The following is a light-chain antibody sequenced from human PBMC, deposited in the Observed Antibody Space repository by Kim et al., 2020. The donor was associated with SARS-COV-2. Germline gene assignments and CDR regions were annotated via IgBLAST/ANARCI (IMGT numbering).Light chain of an antibody. CDR2: QDS. CDR3: QAWDSWV. Sequence: SYELTQPPSVSVSPGQTASITCSGDKLGDKYACWYQRKPGQSPVLVIYQDSKRPSGIPERFSGSNSGNTATLTISGTQAMDEADYYCQAWDSWVFGGGT. J-gene: IGLJ3*02. CDR1: KLGDKY. V-gene: IGLV3-1*01.